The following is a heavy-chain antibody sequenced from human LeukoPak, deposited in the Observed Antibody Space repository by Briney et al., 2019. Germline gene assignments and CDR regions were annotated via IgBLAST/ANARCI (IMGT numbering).Heavy chain of an antibody. CDR3: ARGVEMATITDHDTFDI. J-gene: IGHJ3*02. Sequence: GESLKISCKGSGYSFTSYWIGWVRQMPGKGLEWMGIIYPGDSDTRYSPSFQGQVTISADKSISTAYLQWSSLKASDTAMYYCARGVEMATITDHDTFDIWGQGTVVTVSS. V-gene: IGHV5-51*01. D-gene: IGHD5-24*01. CDR1: GYSFTSYW. CDR2: IYPGDSDT.